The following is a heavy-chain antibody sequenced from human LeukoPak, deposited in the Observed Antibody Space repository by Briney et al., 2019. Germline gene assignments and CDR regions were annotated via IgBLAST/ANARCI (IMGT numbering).Heavy chain of an antibody. D-gene: IGHD3-10*01. Sequence: SETLSLTCAVSGGSFSGYYWSWIRQPPGKGLEWIGEINHSGNTNYNPSLKSRVTISLDTSKNQFSLKLSSVTAADAAVYYCPRGGRFWELRGIYNWFAPWRQGT. V-gene: IGHV4-34*01. CDR2: INHSGNT. CDR3: PRGGRFWELRGIYNWFAP. CDR1: GGSFSGYY. J-gene: IGHJ5*02.